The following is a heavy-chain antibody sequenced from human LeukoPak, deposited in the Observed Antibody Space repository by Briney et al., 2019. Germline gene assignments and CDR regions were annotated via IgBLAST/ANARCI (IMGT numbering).Heavy chain of an antibody. CDR2: IIPIFGTA. CDR1: GGTFSSYA. J-gene: IGHJ5*02. Sequence: SVKVSCKASGGTFSSYAISWVRQAPGQGLEWMGGIIPIFGTANYAQKFQGRVTITADESTSTAYMELSSLRSEDTAVYYCVRTVVNRFDPWGQGTLVTVSS. V-gene: IGHV1-69*13. D-gene: IGHD4-23*01. CDR3: VRTVVNRFDP.